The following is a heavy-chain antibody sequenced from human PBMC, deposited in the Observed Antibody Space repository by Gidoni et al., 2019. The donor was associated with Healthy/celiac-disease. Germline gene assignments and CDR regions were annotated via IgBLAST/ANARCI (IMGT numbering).Heavy chain of an antibody. V-gene: IGHV1-69*01. CDR2: ISPIFGTT. Sequence: QVQLVQSGAEVKKPGSSVKVYCKASGGTFSSYAISWVRQAPGQGLEWMGGISPIFGTTNYAQKFQGRVTITADESTSTAYMELSSLRSEDTAVYYCARGSLTYYYDSSGYYPSDYWGQGTLVTVSS. J-gene: IGHJ4*02. CDR3: ARGSLTYYYDSSGYYPSDY. CDR1: GGTFSSYA. D-gene: IGHD3-22*01.